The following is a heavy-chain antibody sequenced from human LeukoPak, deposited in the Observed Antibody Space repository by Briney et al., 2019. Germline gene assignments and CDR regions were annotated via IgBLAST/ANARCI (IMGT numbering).Heavy chain of an antibody. CDR3: ARGAVPVFYYYMDV. CDR2: INPNSGGT. D-gene: IGHD2-2*01. CDR1: GYTFTGYY. J-gene: IGHJ6*03. Sequence: ASVKVSCKASGYTFTGYYMHWVRPAPGQGLEWMGWINPNSGGTNYAQKLQGRVTMTRDTSISTAYMELSRLGSDDTAVYYCARGAVPVFYYYMDVWGKGTTVTVSS. V-gene: IGHV1-2*02.